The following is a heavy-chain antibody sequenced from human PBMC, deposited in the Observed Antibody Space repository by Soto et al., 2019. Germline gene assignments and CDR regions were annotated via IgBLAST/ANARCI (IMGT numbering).Heavy chain of an antibody. J-gene: IGHJ5*02. CDR3: ARDYSLWTGYAEP. CDR2: ISPYNGNT. D-gene: IGHD2-2*01. CDR1: GYSFDSYG. V-gene: IGHV1-18*01. Sequence: QVLLVQSGGEVKKPGASVKVSCKASGYSFDSYGISWLRQAPGQGLEWMGWISPYNGNTRIPQKLRGRVTMTTDTSTNTAFLEVTSLTSDDTAVYYCARDYSLWTGYAEPWGQGTRVTVSS.